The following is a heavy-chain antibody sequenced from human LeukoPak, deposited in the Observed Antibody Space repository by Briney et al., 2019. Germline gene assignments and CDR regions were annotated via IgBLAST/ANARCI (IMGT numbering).Heavy chain of an antibody. Sequence: PGGSLRLSCAASGFTFSNYAMSWVRQAPGKGLEWVSGISASGGSHYADSVKGRFTVSRDISKNTLYLQMNSLRAEDTAVYFCAREPRDCTGGTCQSAGGYYFYYWSQGTLVTVSS. CDR3: AREPRDCTGGTCQSAGGYYFYY. CDR1: GFTFSNYA. CDR2: ISASGGS. D-gene: IGHD2-15*01. V-gene: IGHV3-23*01. J-gene: IGHJ4*02.